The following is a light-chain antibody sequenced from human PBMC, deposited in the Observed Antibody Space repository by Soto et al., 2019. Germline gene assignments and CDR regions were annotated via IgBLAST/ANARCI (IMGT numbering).Light chain of an antibody. CDR1: NSDIGNYNY. Sequence: QSALTQPRSVSGSPGQSVTISCNGTNSDIGNYNYVSWYQQHPGKAPKVMIYDVTKRPSGVPDRFSGSTSGNTASLTISGLQAEDEADYYCCSYPGSHTWVFGGGTKLTVL. CDR3: CSYPGSHTWV. J-gene: IGLJ3*02. V-gene: IGLV2-11*01. CDR2: DVT.